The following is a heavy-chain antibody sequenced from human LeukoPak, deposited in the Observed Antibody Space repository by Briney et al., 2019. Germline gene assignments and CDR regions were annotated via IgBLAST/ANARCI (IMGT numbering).Heavy chain of an antibody. D-gene: IGHD6-13*01. CDR2: ISGSGTTT. CDR1: GFTISSHA. V-gene: IGHV3-23*01. Sequence: GGSLRLSCAASGFTISSHAMSWVRQAPGKGLDWVSVISGSGTTTFYADSGKGRFTISRDNSKNTLYLQMSSLRAEDTAVYYCANSIVGAAGYECFQHWGQGTLVTVSS. J-gene: IGHJ1*01. CDR3: ANSIVGAAGYECFQH.